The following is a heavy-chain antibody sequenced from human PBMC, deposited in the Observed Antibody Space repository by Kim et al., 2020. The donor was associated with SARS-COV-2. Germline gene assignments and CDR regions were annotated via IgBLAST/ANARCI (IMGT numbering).Heavy chain of an antibody. V-gene: IGHV4-31*03. CDR3: AREVARLLWFGELSENWFDP. CDR1: GGSISSGGYY. CDR2: IYYSGST. Sequence: SETLSLTCTVSGGSISSGGYYWSWIRQHPGKGLEWIGYIYYSGSTYYNPSLKSRVTISVDTSKNQFSLKLSSVTAADTAVYYCAREVARLLWFGELSENWFDPWGQGTLVTVSS. D-gene: IGHD3-10*01. J-gene: IGHJ5*02.